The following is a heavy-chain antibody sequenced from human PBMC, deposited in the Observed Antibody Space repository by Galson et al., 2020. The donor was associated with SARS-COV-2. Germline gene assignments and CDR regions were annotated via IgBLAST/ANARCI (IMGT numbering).Heavy chain of an antibody. CDR2: ISHRGAT. CDR3: ASLHYGEYAPEAFDI. Sequence: SETLSLTCAVSGTSISSGSYSWNWIRQPPGKGLEWIGYISHRGATYYNPSLKSRVTISGDRSKNQFSLRLSSVTAADTAVYYRASLHYGEYAPEAFDIWGPGTMVTVAS. J-gene: IGHJ3*02. V-gene: IGHV4-30-2*01. D-gene: IGHD4-17*01. CDR1: GTSISSGSYS.